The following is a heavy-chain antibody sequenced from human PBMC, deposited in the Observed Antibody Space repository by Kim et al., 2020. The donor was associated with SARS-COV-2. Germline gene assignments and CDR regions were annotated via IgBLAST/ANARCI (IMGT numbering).Heavy chain of an antibody. CDR3: PRQADVHYFVSSVIDT. CDR2: IFYSGRT. CDR1: GGSISSYY. J-gene: IGHJ5*01. Sequence: SETLSLTCTVSGGSISSYYWSWIRQPPGKGLEGIGYIFYSGRTTYNPSFKSQATLQVERPKNQFSLKLTPVTAADRPGYYCPRQADVHYFVSSVIDTWG. V-gene: IGHV4-59*08. D-gene: IGHD3-22*01.